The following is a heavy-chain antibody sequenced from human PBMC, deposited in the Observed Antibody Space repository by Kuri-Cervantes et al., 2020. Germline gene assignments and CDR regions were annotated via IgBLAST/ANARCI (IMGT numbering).Heavy chain of an antibody. V-gene: IGHV3-7*01. Sequence: GESLKISCAASGFTFSAYWMSWVRQAPGKGLEWVANIDQDGTEEDYVDSVKGRFTISRDNAKNSLFLQMHSLRVEDTAIYYCARLRGGYDFDYWGQGTLVTVTS. CDR1: GFTFSAYW. D-gene: IGHD3-22*01. CDR2: IDQDGTEE. J-gene: IGHJ4*02. CDR3: ARLRGGYDFDY.